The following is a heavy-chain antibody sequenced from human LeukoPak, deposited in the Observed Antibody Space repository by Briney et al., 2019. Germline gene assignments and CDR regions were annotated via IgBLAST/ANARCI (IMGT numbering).Heavy chain of an antibody. CDR1: GGSISSSSYY. CDR2: IYYSGTP. J-gene: IGHJ3*02. V-gene: IGHV4-39*01. D-gene: IGHD1-1*01. CDR3: ARQYNYFDAFDI. Sequence: MSSETLSLTCTVSGGSISSSSYYWGWIRQPPGKGLEWIGSIYYSGTPYYNPSLKSRVTISVDTSKNQFSLKMSSVAAADTAVYYCARQYNYFDAFDIWGQGTMVSVSS.